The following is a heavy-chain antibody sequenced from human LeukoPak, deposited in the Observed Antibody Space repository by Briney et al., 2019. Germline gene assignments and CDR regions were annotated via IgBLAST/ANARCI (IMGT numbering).Heavy chain of an antibody. Sequence: PGGSLRLSCAASGFTFSNYAMSWVRQAPGKGPEWVSGISSGGTGTYYADSVRGRFTISRDNSKITLYLQMDSLRVEDTAVYYCARAVPSWFDPWGRGTLVAVSS. V-gene: IGHV3-23*01. CDR3: ARAVPSWFDP. D-gene: IGHD3-10*01. CDR1: GFTFSNYA. J-gene: IGHJ5*02. CDR2: ISSGGTGT.